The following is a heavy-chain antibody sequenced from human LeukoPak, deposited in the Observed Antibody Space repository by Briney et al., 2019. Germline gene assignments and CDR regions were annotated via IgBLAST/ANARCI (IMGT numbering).Heavy chain of an antibody. V-gene: IGHV4-59*01. CDR1: GDSISSYY. J-gene: IGHJ5*02. D-gene: IGHD6-13*01. CDR3: ARALRQQLVTGWFDP. CDR2: IYHSGST. Sequence: SETLSLTCTVSGDSISSYYWSWIRQPPGGGLEWVGYIYHSGSTNYNPSLKSRVTISVDTSKNQSSLKLISVTAADTAVYYCARALRQQLVTGWFDPWGQGTLVTVAS.